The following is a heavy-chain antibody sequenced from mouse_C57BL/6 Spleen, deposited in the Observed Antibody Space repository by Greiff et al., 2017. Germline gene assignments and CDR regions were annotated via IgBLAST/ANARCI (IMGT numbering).Heavy chain of an antibody. J-gene: IGHJ3*01. CDR2: INPSTGGT. Sequence: EVQLQQSGPELVKPGASVKISCKASGYSFTGYYMNWVKQSPEKSLEWIGEINPSTGGTTYNQKFKAKATLTVDKSSSTAYMQLKSLTSEDSAVDYGARGPSKCEYNGAAYWGQGTLVTVSA. V-gene: IGHV1-42*01. D-gene: IGHD5-2*01. CDR1: GYSFTGYY. CDR3: ARGPSKCEYNGAAY.